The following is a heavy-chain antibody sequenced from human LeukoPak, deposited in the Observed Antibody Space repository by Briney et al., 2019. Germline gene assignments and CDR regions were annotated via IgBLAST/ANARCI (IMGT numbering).Heavy chain of an antibody. CDR2: ISWNSGSI. Sequence: GGSLRLSCAASGFTFDDYAMHWVRQAPGKGLEWASGISWNSGSIGYADSVKGRFTISRDNAKNSLYLQMNSLRAEDTALYYCAKGVRGVIRSAEYFQHWGQGTLVTVSS. V-gene: IGHV3-9*01. CDR1: GFTFDDYA. D-gene: IGHD3-10*01. J-gene: IGHJ1*01. CDR3: AKGVRGVIRSAEYFQH.